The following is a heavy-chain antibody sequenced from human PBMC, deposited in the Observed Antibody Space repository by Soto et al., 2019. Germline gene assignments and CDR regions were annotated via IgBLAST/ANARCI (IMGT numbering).Heavy chain of an antibody. V-gene: IGHV1-46*01. CDR3: ARGSSSSHYYYYGMDV. J-gene: IGHJ6*02. D-gene: IGHD6-6*01. CDR2: TNPSGGST. Sequence: QVQLVQSGAEVKKPGASVKVSCKASGYTFTSYHMHWVRQAPGQGLEWMGITNPSGGSTSYAQKFQGRVTMTRDTSTSTVYMELSSLRSEDTAVYYCARGSSSSHYYYYGMDVWGQGTTVTVS. CDR1: GYTFTSYH.